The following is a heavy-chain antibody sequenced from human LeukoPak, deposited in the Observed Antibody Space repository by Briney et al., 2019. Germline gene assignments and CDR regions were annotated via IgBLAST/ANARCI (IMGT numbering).Heavy chain of an antibody. Sequence: ASVKVSCKASGYTFTGYYMHWVRQATGQGLEWMGWINPNSGGTNYAQKFQGRVTMTRDTSISTAYMELSRLRSDDTAVYYCARVATVVTPFDYWGQGTLVTVSS. CDR3: ARVATVVTPFDY. CDR2: INPNSGGT. J-gene: IGHJ4*02. V-gene: IGHV1-2*02. D-gene: IGHD4-23*01. CDR1: GYTFTGYY.